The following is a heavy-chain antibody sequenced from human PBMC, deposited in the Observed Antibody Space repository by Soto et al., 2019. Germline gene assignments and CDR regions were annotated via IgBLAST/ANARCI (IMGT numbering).Heavy chain of an antibody. J-gene: IGHJ4*02. CDR3: ARDLGYYASSGYFDY. Sequence: LRLSCAASGFTFSDYQMSWIRQAPGKGLEWVSYISSSGDITYYADSVKGRFTISRDNAKNSLYLQMNSLRAEDTAVYYCARDLGYYASSGYFDYWGQGTLVTVSS. D-gene: IGHD3-22*01. CDR1: GFTFSDYQ. V-gene: IGHV3-11*01. CDR2: ISSSGDIT.